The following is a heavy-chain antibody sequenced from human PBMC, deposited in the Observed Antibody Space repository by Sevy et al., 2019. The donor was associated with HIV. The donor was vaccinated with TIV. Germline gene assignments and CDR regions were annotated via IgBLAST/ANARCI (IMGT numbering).Heavy chain of an antibody. D-gene: IGHD3-22*01. Sequence: SETLSLTCTVSGGSISSYYWSWIRQSPGKGLEWIGYIYYSGSTNYNPSLKSRVTISVDTSKNQFSLKLSSVTAADTAVYYCARGIREDYYDSSGYYYDQGFDPWGQGTLVTVSS. CDR2: IYYSGST. J-gene: IGHJ5*02. V-gene: IGHV4-59*01. CDR3: ARGIREDYYDSSGYYYDQGFDP. CDR1: GGSISSYY.